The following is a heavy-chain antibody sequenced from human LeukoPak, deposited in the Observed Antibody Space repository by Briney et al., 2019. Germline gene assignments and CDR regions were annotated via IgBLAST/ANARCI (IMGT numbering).Heavy chain of an antibody. Sequence: GGSLRLSCAASGFALSSYGMHWVRQAPGKGLEWVASISKDGSNEHYADSVKGRFTFSRDISNNTVYLQMNSLRTEDTAVYYCANQYFDYWGQGTLVTVSS. CDR2: ISKDGSNE. J-gene: IGHJ4*02. CDR3: ANQYFDY. V-gene: IGHV3-30*18. CDR1: GFALSSYG.